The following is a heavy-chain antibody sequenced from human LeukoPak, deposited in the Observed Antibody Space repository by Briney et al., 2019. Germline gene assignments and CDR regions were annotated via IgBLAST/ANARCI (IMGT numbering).Heavy chain of an antibody. D-gene: IGHD5-18*01. CDR3: ARAALPMLDTAMFISYHYIIDV. CDR1: GGTFSSYA. Sequence: GSSVKVSCKASGGTFSSYAISWVRQAPGQGLEWMGGIIPSFGTADYAQKFQGRVTITTDESTSTAYMELSSLRSEDTAVYYCARAALPMLDTAMFISYHYIIDVWGKGTTVTVSS. J-gene: IGHJ6*03. V-gene: IGHV1-69*05. CDR2: IIPSFGTA.